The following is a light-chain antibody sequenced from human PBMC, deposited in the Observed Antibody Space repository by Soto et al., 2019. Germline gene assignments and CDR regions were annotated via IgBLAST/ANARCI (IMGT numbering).Light chain of an antibody. CDR3: PHYDSLSGA. CDR2: GAS. V-gene: IGKV3-20*01. Sequence: EIVLTQSPGTLSLSPGERATLSCRASQSVSSTYLIWYQQKPGQAPRLLIYGASSRATGVPDRFSGGGSGTDFTLTISRLEPDDFEVCHCPHYDSLSGAFGEGTKVDIK. CDR1: QSVSSTY. J-gene: IGKJ1*01.